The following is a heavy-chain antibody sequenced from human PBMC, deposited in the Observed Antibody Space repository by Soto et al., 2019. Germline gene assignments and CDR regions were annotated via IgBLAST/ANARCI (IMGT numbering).Heavy chain of an antibody. Sequence: SETLSLTCTVSGGSISAESHHWGWIRQPPGKGLEWIGSVYYTGSGSTYYNSTLHSRLTISVDTAKNQFSLNLSSVTAADTAVYYCGRHFNRGWSYHYGLDVWGQGTTVTVSS. D-gene: IGHD6-19*01. CDR3: GRHFNRGWSYHYGLDV. CDR1: GGSISAESHH. CDR2: VYYTGSGST. V-gene: IGHV4-39*01. J-gene: IGHJ6*02.